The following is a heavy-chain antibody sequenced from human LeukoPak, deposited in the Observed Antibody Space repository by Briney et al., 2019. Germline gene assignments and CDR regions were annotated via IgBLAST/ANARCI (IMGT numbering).Heavy chain of an antibody. Sequence: ASVKVSCKASGYTFTSYDINWVRQATGQGLEWMGGMNPNSGNTGYAQKFQGRVTMTKNTSISTAYMEVSSLRSEDTAVYYCARGRGMATIGWFDPWGQGTLVTVSS. J-gene: IGHJ5*02. D-gene: IGHD5-24*01. CDR2: MNPNSGNT. CDR3: ARGRGMATIGWFDP. CDR1: GYTFTSYD. V-gene: IGHV1-8*01.